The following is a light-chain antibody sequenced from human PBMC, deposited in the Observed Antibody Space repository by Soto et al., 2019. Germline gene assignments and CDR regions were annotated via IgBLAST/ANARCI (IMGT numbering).Light chain of an antibody. V-gene: IGKV3-11*01. CDR1: QSISTY. J-gene: IGKJ4*01. Sequence: EIVLTQSPATLSLSPGERATLSCRASQSISTYLDWYQQKPGQAPRLLIYDASSRATGIPARFSGSGSGTDFTLTISSLEPEDFAVYYWQQRSNWPPGLTFGGGTKVEIK. CDR3: QQRSNWPPGLT. CDR2: DAS.